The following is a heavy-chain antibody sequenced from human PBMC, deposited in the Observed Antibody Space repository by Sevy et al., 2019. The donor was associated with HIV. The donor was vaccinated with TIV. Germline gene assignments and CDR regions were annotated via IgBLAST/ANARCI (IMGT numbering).Heavy chain of an antibody. D-gene: IGHD6-13*01. J-gene: IGHJ3*02. CDR3: ARAIAAASISGAFDI. CDR2: ISYDGSNK. V-gene: IGHV3-30-3*01. Sequence: GGSLRLSCAASGFTFSSYAMHWVRQAPGKGLEWVAVISYDGSNKYYADSVKGRFTISRDNSKNTLYLQMNSLRAEDTAVYYCARAIAAASISGAFDIWGQGTMVTVSS. CDR1: GFTFSSYA.